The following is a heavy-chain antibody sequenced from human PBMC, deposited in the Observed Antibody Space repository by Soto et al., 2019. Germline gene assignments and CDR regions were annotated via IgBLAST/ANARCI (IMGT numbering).Heavy chain of an antibody. J-gene: IGHJ3*02. CDR3: AKNSYYGSGSYYVGAFDI. CDR1: GFTFSSYA. Sequence: GGSLRLSCAASGFTFSSYAMSWVRQAPGKGLEWVSAISGSGGSTYYADSVKGRFTISRDNSKNTLYLQMNSLRAEDTAVYYCAKNSYYGSGSYYVGAFDIWGQGTMVTVSS. D-gene: IGHD3-10*01. V-gene: IGHV3-23*01. CDR2: ISGSGGST.